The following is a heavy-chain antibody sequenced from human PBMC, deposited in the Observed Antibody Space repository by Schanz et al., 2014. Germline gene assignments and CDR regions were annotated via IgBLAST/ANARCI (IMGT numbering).Heavy chain of an antibody. J-gene: IGHJ4*02. Sequence: EVQLVESGGGLVQPGGSLRLSCAASGFTFSTSTMHWVRQAPGKGLEYVSSISSKGDMTFYGNSVKGRFTISRDNSKNTLYRQLGSLSAEDTAVYFCARDHTTESYYSAGPPIDYWGQGTLLNVSS. V-gene: IGHV3-64*01. CDR2: ISSKGDMT. CDR3: ARDHTTESYYSAGPPIDY. D-gene: IGHD1-26*01. CDR1: GFTFSTST.